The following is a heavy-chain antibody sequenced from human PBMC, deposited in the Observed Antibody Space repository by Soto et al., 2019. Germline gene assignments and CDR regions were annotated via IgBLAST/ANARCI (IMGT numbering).Heavy chain of an antibody. CDR1: GFTFSSYG. CDR2: ISYDGSNK. V-gene: IGHV3-30*18. Sequence: QVQLVESGGGVVQPGRSLRLSCAASGFTFSSYGMHWVSQAPGKGLEWVAVISYDGSNKYYADSVKGRFTISRDNSKTTLYRQMNGLRAEDTAVYYGAKDPAFAIGAAGTGIFDDWGQGTLVTVSS. D-gene: IGHD6-13*01. CDR3: AKDPAFAIGAAGTGIFDD. J-gene: IGHJ4*02.